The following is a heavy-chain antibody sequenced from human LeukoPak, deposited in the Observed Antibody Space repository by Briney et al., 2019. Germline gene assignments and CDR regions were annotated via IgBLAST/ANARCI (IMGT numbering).Heavy chain of an antibody. CDR3: ARELYAYYYGSGSYDWFDP. J-gene: IGHJ5*02. CDR2: IIPIFGTA. D-gene: IGHD3-10*01. Sequence: GASVKVSCKASGGTFSSYAISWVRQAPGQGLEWMGGIIPIFGTANYAQKFQGRVTITTDESTSTAYMELSSLRSEDTAVYYCARELYAYYYGSGSYDWFDPWGQGTLVTVSS. V-gene: IGHV1-69*05. CDR1: GGTFSSYA.